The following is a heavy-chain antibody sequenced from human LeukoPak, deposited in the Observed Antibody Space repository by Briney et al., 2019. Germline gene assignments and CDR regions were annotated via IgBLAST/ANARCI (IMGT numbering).Heavy chain of an antibody. V-gene: IGHV4-59*01. CDR3: ARDSRNYYDSSGYYID. D-gene: IGHD3-22*01. CDR1: GGSISSYY. Sequence: SETLSLTCTVSGGSISSYYWSWIRQPPGKGLEWIGYMYYSGSTNYNPPLKSRVTISLDTSKNQFSLKLSSVTAADTAVYYCARDSRNYYDSSGYYIDWGQGTLVTVSS. CDR2: MYYSGST. J-gene: IGHJ4*02.